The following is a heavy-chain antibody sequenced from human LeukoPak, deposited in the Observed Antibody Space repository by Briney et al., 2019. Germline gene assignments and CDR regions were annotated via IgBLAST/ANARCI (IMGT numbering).Heavy chain of an antibody. Sequence: SETLSLTCTVSSGSISSYYWNWIRQPPGKGLEWIGYISYSGNTNYNPSLKSRVTISVDTSKNQFSLKLSSVTAADTAVYFCATYTIAAGGYYYYGMDVWGQGTTVTVSS. CDR3: ATYTIAAGGYYYYGMDV. CDR1: SGSISSYY. J-gene: IGHJ6*02. V-gene: IGHV4-59*08. D-gene: IGHD6-13*01. CDR2: ISYSGNT.